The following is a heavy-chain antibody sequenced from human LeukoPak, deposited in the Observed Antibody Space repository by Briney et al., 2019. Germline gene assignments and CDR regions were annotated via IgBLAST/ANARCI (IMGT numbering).Heavy chain of an antibody. CDR3: ANDFQSVSGYSHLALDY. V-gene: IGHV3-30*18. D-gene: IGHD5-12*01. J-gene: IGHJ4*02. CDR2: ISYDGSDK. Sequence: GRSLRLSCAASGFSFNTYGAHWIRQAPGKRLDWVAAISYDGSDKYYADSMKGRFTISRDNSKNTLYLQMNSLRPEDTAVYYCANDFQSVSGYSHLALDYWGQGTLVTVSS. CDR1: GFSFNTYG.